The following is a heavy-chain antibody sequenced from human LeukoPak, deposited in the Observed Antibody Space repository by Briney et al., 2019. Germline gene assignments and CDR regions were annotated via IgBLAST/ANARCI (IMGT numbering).Heavy chain of an antibody. D-gene: IGHD3-10*01. CDR2: INPNSGGT. V-gene: IGHV1-2*02. J-gene: IGHJ5*02. CDR1: GYTFTGYY. Sequence: ASVKVFCKASGYTFTGYYMHWVRQAPGQGLEWMGWINPNSGGTNYAQKFQGRVTMTRDTSISTAYMELSRLRSDDTAVYYCARLYGSGSYYNVGWFDPWGQGTLVTVSS. CDR3: ARLYGSGSYYNVGWFDP.